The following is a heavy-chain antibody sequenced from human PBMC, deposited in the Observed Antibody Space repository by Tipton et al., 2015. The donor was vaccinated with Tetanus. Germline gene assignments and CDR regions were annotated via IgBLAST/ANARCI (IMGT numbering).Heavy chain of an antibody. CDR1: GGSIRSDNYS. J-gene: IGHJ6*02. V-gene: IGHV4-31*03. CDR3: ARDRGVRGGYYYYHGMDV. Sequence: TLSLTCTVSGGSIRSDNYSWNWIRQHPGEGLEWIGYISNSGSTYYNPSLKSRVTISVDTSQKQISLKVNSVTAADTAVYYCARDRGVRGGYYYYHGMDVWGQGTTVTVSS. D-gene: IGHD3-10*01. CDR2: ISNSGST.